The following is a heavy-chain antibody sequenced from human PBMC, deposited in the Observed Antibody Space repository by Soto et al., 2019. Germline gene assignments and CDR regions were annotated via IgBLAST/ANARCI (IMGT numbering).Heavy chain of an antibody. CDR2: IYYSGST. J-gene: IGHJ4*02. Sequence: QLQLQESGPGLVKPSETLSLTCTVSGGSISSSSYYWGWIRQPPGKGLEWIGSIYYSGSTYYNLSLKSRVTISVDTSKNQFSLKLSSVTAADTAVYYCARLVGATPIDSWGQGTLVTVSS. V-gene: IGHV4-39*01. CDR3: ARLVGATPIDS. CDR1: GGSISSSSYY. D-gene: IGHD1-26*01.